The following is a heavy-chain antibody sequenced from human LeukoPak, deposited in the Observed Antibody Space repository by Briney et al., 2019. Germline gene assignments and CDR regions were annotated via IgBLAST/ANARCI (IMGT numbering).Heavy chain of an antibody. CDR3: ARQITMIEEGAFDI. CDR2: IIPIIGTV. J-gene: IGHJ3*02. D-gene: IGHD3-22*01. CDR1: GGTFNRYA. Sequence: SVKVSCKASGGTFNRYAISWVRQAPGQGLEWMGGIIPIIGTVNYAQKFQGRVTITADESTSTAYMELSSLRSEDTAVYYCARQITMIEEGAFDIWGQGTMVTVST. V-gene: IGHV1-69*13.